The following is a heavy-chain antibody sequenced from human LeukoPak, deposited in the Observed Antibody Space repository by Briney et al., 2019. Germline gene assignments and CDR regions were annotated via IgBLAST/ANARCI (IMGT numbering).Heavy chain of an antibody. D-gene: IGHD3-22*01. J-gene: IGHJ6*03. Sequence: PSENLSLTCTVAGGSISTYYWGFIRQLAGKGLEWIGRIYSSGSTNYNPSLMGRVTMSVDTSKTQSSLKLSSVTAADTAVYYCAREIYYYDSSGMGYYHNYYMDVWGKGTTVTVSS. CDR3: AREIYYYDSSGMGYYHNYYMDV. CDR2: IYSSGST. V-gene: IGHV4-4*07. CDR1: GGSISTYY.